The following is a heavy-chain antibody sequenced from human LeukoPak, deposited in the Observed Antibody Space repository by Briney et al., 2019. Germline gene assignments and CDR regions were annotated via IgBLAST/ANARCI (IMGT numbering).Heavy chain of an antibody. CDR2: ISGSGGST. Sequence: LSGGSLRLSCAASGFTFSSYAMSWVRQAPGKGLEWVSLISGSGGSTYYADSVKGRFTISRDNSKNTLYLQMNSLRAEDTAVYYCAKEASSSWYGYFQHWGQGTLVTVSS. CDR3: AKEASSSWYGYFQH. CDR1: GFTFSSYA. J-gene: IGHJ1*01. V-gene: IGHV3-23*01. D-gene: IGHD6-13*01.